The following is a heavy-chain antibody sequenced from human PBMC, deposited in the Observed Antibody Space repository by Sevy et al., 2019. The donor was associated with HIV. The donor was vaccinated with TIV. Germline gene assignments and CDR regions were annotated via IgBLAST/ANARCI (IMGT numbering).Heavy chain of an antibody. CDR1: GYIFTDYY. V-gene: IGHV1-2*02. J-gene: IGHJ6*02. D-gene: IGHD4-17*01. CDR3: ARLTTKTTSVLYGMDV. CDR2: INSDSGVT. Sequence: ASVKVSCKASGYIFTDYYIHWVRQAPGQGLEWMAWINSDSGVTNYAQRFQGEVTVTRDTSLNTAYLDLSRLKSNDTAIYFCARLTTKTTSVLYGMDVWGQGTTVTVSS.